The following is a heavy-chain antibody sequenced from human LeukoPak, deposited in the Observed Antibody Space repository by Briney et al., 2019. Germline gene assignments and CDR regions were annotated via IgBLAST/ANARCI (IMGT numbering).Heavy chain of an antibody. V-gene: IGHV2-5*01. J-gene: IGHJ5*02. CDR1: GFSLGTRGGA. CDR3: ARRRSPSNGDWFDP. CDR2: IYWNYVK. Sequence: ESXPTLVNPTQTLTLTCTFSGFSLGTRGGAVGWFRQPPGGALEWLSLIYWNYVKYYSPSLKSRLTIAKDTSKNQVVLTMTNMDPVDTATFYCARRRSPSNGDWFDPWGQGTLVTVSS. D-gene: IGHD4-17*01.